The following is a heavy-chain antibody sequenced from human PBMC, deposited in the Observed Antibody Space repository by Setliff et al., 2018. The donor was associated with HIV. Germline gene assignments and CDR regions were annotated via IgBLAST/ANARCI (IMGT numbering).Heavy chain of an antibody. V-gene: IGHV1-8*02. Sequence: ASVKVSCKASGYTFTSYDINWVRQATGQGLEWMGWMNPNSGNTGYAQKFQGRVTMTRNTSISIAYMELSSLRSEDTAVYYCASGYSYDYYYYYGMDVWGQGTTVTVSS. J-gene: IGHJ6*02. CDR1: GYTFTSYD. D-gene: IGHD5-18*01. CDR3: ASGYSYDYYYYYGMDV. CDR2: MNPNSGNT.